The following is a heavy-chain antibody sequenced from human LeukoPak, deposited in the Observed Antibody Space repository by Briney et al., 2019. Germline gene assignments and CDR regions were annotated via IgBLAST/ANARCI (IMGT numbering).Heavy chain of an antibody. V-gene: IGHV3-66*02. D-gene: IGHD3-22*01. Sequence: GGSLRLSCAASGFTVSSSYMSWVRQAPGKGLEWVSVMYSGGATYYANSVKGRFTISRDYSRNTLNLQMNNLGTEDTAVYFCARSVHDTSGYAYWGQGTLVTVSS. CDR3: ARSVHDTSGYAY. CDR1: GFTVSSSY. J-gene: IGHJ4*02. CDR2: MYSGGAT.